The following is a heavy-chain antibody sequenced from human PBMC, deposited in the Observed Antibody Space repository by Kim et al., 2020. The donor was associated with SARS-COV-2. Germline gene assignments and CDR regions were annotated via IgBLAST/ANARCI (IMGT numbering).Heavy chain of an antibody. J-gene: IGHJ4*02. CDR3: ARDLYSGSYLPVDY. Sequence: ADSVKGRFTISRDNSKNTLYLQMNSLRAEDTAVYYCARDLYSGSYLPVDYWGLGTLVTVSS. V-gene: IGHV3-30*07. D-gene: IGHD1-26*01.